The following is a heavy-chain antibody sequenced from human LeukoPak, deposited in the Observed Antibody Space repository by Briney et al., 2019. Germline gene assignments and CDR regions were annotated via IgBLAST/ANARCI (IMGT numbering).Heavy chain of an antibody. Sequence: SETLSLTCAVYGGSFSGYYWSWIRQTPGKGLEWIGEINHSGSTSYNPSLKSRVTISVDTSKNQFSLKLSSVTAADTAVYYCASDSYNPFHMDVWGKGTTVTVSS. CDR1: GGSFSGYY. J-gene: IGHJ6*03. CDR2: INHSGST. CDR3: ASDSYNPFHMDV. D-gene: IGHD1-14*01. V-gene: IGHV4-34*01.